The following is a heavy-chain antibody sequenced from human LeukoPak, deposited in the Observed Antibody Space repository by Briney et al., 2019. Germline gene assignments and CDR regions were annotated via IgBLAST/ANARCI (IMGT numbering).Heavy chain of an antibody. J-gene: IGHJ4*02. CDR2: IEYGESTT. Sequence: GGSLRLSCMVSGFTLSSYEMSWLRQAHGMGLEWVSSIEYGESTTHYADSVRGRFTISRDNSKNMLYLQMNSLRAGDTAVYYCAKPHFDDWGQGTLVTVSS. CDR1: GFTLSSYE. CDR3: AKPHFDD. V-gene: IGHV3-23*01.